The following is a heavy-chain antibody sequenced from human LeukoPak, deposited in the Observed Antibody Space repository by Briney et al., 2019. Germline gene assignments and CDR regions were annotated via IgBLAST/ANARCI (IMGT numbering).Heavy chain of an antibody. CDR3: ERDLRGYRYGGCPDFYGMDV. D-gene: IGHD5-18*01. Sequence: QSGGSLRLSCAVSGFPFSSHVLHWVRQAAGKGLEGVSTIGTTGDTFYPDAVKGRFTISRESAKNYLYLQMNSLRAGDTAVYFCERDLRGYRYGGCPDFYGMDVWGQGTTVTVSS. CDR2: IGTTGDT. J-gene: IGHJ6*02. V-gene: IGHV3-13*01. CDR1: GFPFSSHV.